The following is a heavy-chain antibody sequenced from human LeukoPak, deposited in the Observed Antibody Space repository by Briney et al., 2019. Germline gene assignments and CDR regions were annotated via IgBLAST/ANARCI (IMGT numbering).Heavy chain of an antibody. CDR3: ARGSSSTNGFYGMDV. CDR1: GFTFSSYE. D-gene: IGHD2-2*01. J-gene: IGHJ6*02. Sequence: PGGSLRLSCAASGFTFSSYEMNWVRQAPGKGLEWVSYISSSGSTIYYADSVKGRFTISRDNAKNSLYLQTNSLRAEDTAVYYCARGSSSTNGFYGMDVWGQGTTVTVSS. V-gene: IGHV3-48*03. CDR2: ISSSGSTI.